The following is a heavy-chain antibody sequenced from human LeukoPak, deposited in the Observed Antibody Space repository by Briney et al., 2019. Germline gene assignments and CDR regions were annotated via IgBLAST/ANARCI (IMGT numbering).Heavy chain of an antibody. V-gene: IGHV4-30-2*01. CDR3: ASSMVRGVIRTYYYGMDV. D-gene: IGHD3-10*01. CDR1: GVSISSGGYS. CDR2: IYHSGST. J-gene: IGHJ6*02. Sequence: SETLSLTCAVSGVSISSGGYSWSWLRQPPGKGLEWIGYIYHSGSTYYNPSLKSRVTISVDRSKNQFSLKLSSVTAADTAVYYCASSMVRGVIRTYYYGMDVWGQGTTVTVSS.